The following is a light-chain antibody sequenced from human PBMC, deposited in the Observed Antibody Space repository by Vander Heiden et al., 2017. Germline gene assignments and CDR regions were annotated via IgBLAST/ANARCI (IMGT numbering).Light chain of an antibody. CDR1: SSNIGRNS. CDR3: VAWDDGVSGVI. Sequence: QSVLPQPPSASGTPGPRVTISCSGSSSNIGRNSLYWYKQLPGTDTTLLIYRNHQRPSRVPDRISCPKFGTSATLTIIGLRVEEDADYYCVAWDDGVSGVIFGGGTKRTVL. CDR2: RNH. V-gene: IGLV1-47*01. J-gene: IGLJ2*01.